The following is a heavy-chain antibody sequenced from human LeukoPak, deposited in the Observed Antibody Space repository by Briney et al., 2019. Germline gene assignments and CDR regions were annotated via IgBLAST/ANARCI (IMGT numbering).Heavy chain of an antibody. D-gene: IGHD1-1*01. CDR2: IYYRGNT. Sequence: PSETLSLTCTLSGDSVSIYYWSWIRQPPGKGLEWIGYIYYRGNTNYNPSLKSRVTMAVDTSKNQFSLKVSSVTAADTAVYYCARAGNNWSFDYWGQGTLVTVSS. CDR3: ARAGNNWSFDY. V-gene: IGHV4-59*02. CDR1: GDSVSIYY. J-gene: IGHJ4*02.